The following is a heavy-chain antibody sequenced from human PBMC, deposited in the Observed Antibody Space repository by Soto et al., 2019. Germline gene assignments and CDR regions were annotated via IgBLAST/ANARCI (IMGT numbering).Heavy chain of an antibody. Sequence: GGSLRLSCSASGFTFSSYAMHWVRQAPGKGLEYVSAISSNGGSTYYADSVKGRFTISRDNSKNTLYLQMSSLRAEDTAVYYCVKVAVPYYDFWSGYLGYYYGMDVWGQGTTVTVSS. CDR3: VKVAVPYYDFWSGYLGYYYGMDV. CDR2: ISSNGGST. J-gene: IGHJ6*02. CDR1: GFTFSSYA. D-gene: IGHD3-3*01. V-gene: IGHV3-64D*06.